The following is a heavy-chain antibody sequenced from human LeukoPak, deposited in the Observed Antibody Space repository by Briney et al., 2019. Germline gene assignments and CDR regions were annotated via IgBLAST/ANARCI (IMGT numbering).Heavy chain of an antibody. J-gene: IGHJ5*02. CDR1: GFTFSSYA. CDR2: ISGSGGST. V-gene: IGHV3-23*01. D-gene: IGHD6-19*01. CDR3: AKGAGSGWGELDP. Sequence: GGSLRLSCAASGFTFSSYAMSWVHQAQGKWLEWVSAISGSGGSTYYADSVKGRFTISRDNSKNTLYLQMNSLRAEDTAVYYCAKGAGSGWGELDPWGQGTLVTVSS.